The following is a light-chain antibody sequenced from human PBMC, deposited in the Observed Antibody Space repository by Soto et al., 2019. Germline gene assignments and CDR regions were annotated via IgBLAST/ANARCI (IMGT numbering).Light chain of an antibody. CDR1: QSVSSD. CDR3: QQYHNWPLIT. Sequence: VMKQSLDTLSVTQRERATLSCRASQSVSSDYLAWYHQKPGQPPRLLIYGASSRATGIPDRFSGSGSETDFTLTISSLQSEDSAVYYCQQYHNWPLITFGHGTRLE. V-gene: IGKV3D-15*01. CDR2: GAS. J-gene: IGKJ5*01.